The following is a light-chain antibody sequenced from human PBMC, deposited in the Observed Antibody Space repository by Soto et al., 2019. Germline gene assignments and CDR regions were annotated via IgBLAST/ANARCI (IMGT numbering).Light chain of an antibody. V-gene: IGKV3-15*01. J-gene: IGKJ4*01. CDR2: ATS. CDR1: QSVGNN. CDR3: QKYGDSPLT. Sequence: EIVLTQSPATLSVSPGERATLSCRASQSVGNNFAWYQQKPGQAPRLLIFATSTRATGVPARFSGSGSGTEFTLTISSLQSEDFARYYCQKYGDSPLTFGGGAKVEIE.